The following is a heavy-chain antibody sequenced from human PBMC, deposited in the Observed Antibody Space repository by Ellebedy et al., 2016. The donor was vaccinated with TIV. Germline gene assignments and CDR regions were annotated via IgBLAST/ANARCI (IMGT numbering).Heavy chain of an antibody. D-gene: IGHD6-19*01. CDR2: IYYSGST. Sequence: MPSETLSLTCTVSGGSISSSSYYWGWIRQPPGKGLERIGSIYYSGSTYYNPSLKSRVTISVDTSKNQFSLKLSSVTAADTAVYYCARVSSGWYEYFDYWGQGTLVTVSS. J-gene: IGHJ4*02. V-gene: IGHV4-39*01. CDR3: ARVSSGWYEYFDY. CDR1: GGSISSSSYY.